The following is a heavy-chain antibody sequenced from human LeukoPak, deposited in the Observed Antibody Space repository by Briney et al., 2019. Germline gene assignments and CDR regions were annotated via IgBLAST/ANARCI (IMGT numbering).Heavy chain of an antibody. CDR3: ARLWGSLSGYFDY. CDR2: IWYDGSYK. Sequence: GGSLRLSCATSGLTVRTSSMSWVRQAPGKGLEWVAAIWYDGSYKYYADSVKGRFTISRDNSKNMLYLQMDSLRAEDTALYYCARLWGSLSGYFDYWGQGTLVTVSS. J-gene: IGHJ4*02. CDR1: GLTVRTSS. D-gene: IGHD2-21*01. V-gene: IGHV3-33*08.